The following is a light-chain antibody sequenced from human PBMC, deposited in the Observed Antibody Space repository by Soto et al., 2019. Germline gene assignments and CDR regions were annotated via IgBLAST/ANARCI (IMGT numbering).Light chain of an antibody. CDR2: EVS. CDR3: CSYAGRDVV. Sequence: QSALTQPASVSGSPGQSITISCTGTSSDVGRYNLVSWYQQHPGKAPKLMIYEVSKRPSGVSNRFSGSKSGNTASPTIFGLQPEDEADYYCCSYAGRDVVFGGGTKITV. J-gene: IGLJ2*01. V-gene: IGLV2-23*02. CDR1: SSDVGRYNL.